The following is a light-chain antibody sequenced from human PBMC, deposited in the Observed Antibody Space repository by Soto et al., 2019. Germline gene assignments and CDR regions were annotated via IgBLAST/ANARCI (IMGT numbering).Light chain of an antibody. V-gene: IGLV2-14*03. CDR3: SSYANSNTLLYV. CDR2: DVT. Sequence: QSALTQPASVSGSPGQSITISCTGTSSDVGGYNYVSWYQHHPGKAPKLMIYDVTNRPSGVSNRFSGSKSGNTASLTISGLQAEDEADYYCSSYANSNTLLYVFGTGTKLTVL. CDR1: SSDVGGYNY. J-gene: IGLJ1*01.